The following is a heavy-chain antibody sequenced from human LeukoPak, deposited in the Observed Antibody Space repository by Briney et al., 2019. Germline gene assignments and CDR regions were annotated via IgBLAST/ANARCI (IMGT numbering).Heavy chain of an antibody. Sequence: SETLSLTCTVSGGSISSSTDYWGWIRQPPGKGLEWIGSIYYSGSTYYNPSLKSRVTMSVDTPKNQFSLKMSSVTAADTAVYFCARGRGLRAVNNWFDPWGQGTLVTVSS. CDR1: GGSISSSTDY. V-gene: IGHV4-39*01. CDR3: ARGRGLRAVNNWFDP. CDR2: IYYSGST. D-gene: IGHD3-10*01. J-gene: IGHJ5*02.